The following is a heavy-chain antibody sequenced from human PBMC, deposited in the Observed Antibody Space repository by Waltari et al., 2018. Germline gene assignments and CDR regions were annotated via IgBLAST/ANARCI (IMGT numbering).Heavy chain of an antibody. Sequence: QLQESGQGLVRPSGTLSLTCPCPGGTSRRSNWWTWVRQAPGKGLGWVGEIFDSGSTIYNPSLKSRLTISVDKSKNQFSLKLTSVTAADTAVYFCARDYSGGQLWNWGQGTLVTVSS. CDR3: ARDYSGGQLWN. CDR1: GGTSRRSNW. V-gene: IGHV4-4*02. D-gene: IGHD5-18*01. J-gene: IGHJ4*02. CDR2: IFDSGST.